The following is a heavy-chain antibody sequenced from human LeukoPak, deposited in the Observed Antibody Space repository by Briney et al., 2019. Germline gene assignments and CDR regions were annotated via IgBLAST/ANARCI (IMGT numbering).Heavy chain of an antibody. D-gene: IGHD2-21*02. Sequence: TPSETLSLTCTVSGGSISSGDYYWSWIRQPPGKGLGWIGYIYYSGSTYYNPSLKSRVTISVDTSKNQFSLKLSSVTAADTAVYYCASQAYCGGDCYSAYDYWGQGTLVTVSS. J-gene: IGHJ4*02. V-gene: IGHV4-30-4*01. CDR3: ASQAYCGGDCYSAYDY. CDR2: IYYSGST. CDR1: GGSISSGDYY.